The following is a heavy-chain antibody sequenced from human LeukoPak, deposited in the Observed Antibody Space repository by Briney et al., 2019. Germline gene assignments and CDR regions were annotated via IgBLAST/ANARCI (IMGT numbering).Heavy chain of an antibody. Sequence: PSQTLSLTCAISGDSVSSNSAAWNWIRQSPSRGLEWLGRTYYRSKWYNDYAVSLKSRITINPDTSKNQFSLQLNSVTPEDTAVYYCAREAIAPRPHSNDLSTIDYWGQGTLVTVSS. D-gene: IGHD6-6*01. CDR1: GDSVSSNSAA. V-gene: IGHV6-1*01. CDR2: TYYRSKWYN. CDR3: AREAIAPRPHSNDLSTIDY. J-gene: IGHJ4*02.